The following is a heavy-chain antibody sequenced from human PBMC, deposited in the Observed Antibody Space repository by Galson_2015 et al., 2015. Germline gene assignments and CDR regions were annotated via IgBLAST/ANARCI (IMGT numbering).Heavy chain of an antibody. CDR3: ARHIVVVPAAMPGWFDP. CDR1: GGSISSSSYY. J-gene: IGHJ5*02. D-gene: IGHD2-2*01. Sequence: SEPLSLTCTVSGGSISSSSYYWGWIRQPPGKGLEWIGSIYYSGSTYYNPSLKSRVTISVDTSKNQFSLKLSSVTAADTAVYYCARHIVVVPAAMPGWFDPWGQGTLVTVSS. CDR2: IYYSGST. V-gene: IGHV4-39*01.